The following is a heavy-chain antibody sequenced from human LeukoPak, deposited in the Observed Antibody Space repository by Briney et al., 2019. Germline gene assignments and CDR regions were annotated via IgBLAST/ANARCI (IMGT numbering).Heavy chain of an antibody. D-gene: IGHD6-19*01. CDR1: GFTFSNSW. CDR3: ARGVYISDCYPDYFDC. CDR2: IKQDGSGE. Sequence: GGSLRLSCAASGFTFSNSWMSWVRQAPGKGLEWVAHIKQDGSGEYYMDSVKGRFTISRDNAENSVYLQMNSLRAEDTDLSYCARGVYISDCYPDYFDCWG. J-gene: IGHJ4*01. V-gene: IGHV3-7*03.